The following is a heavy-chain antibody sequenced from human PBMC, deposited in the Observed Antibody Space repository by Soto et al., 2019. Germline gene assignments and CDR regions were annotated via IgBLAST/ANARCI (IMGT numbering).Heavy chain of an antibody. D-gene: IGHD5-12*01. CDR3: ARAGYSGYDLTFDY. V-gene: IGHV4-30-2*01. Sequence: TLSLTCAVSGGAISSGGYSWSWIRQPPGRGLEWIGYIYHSGSTYYNPSLKSRITISIDRSKNQFSLKLRSVTAADTAVYYCARAGYSGYDLTFDYWGQGTLVTVSS. CDR2: IYHSGST. J-gene: IGHJ4*02. CDR1: GGAISSGGYS.